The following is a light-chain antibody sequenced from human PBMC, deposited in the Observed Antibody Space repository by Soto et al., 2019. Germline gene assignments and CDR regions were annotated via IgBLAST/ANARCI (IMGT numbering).Light chain of an antibody. Sequence: SALGCISIFCTRTSSDVGSYNLVSWYQQHPGKAPKLMIYEVSKRPSGVSNRFSGSKSGNTASLTISGLQAEDEADYYCCSYAGSSTRYAFGTGTKVPVL. CDR1: SSDVGSYNL. CDR2: EVS. J-gene: IGLJ1*01. V-gene: IGLV2-23*02. CDR3: CSYAGSSTRYA.